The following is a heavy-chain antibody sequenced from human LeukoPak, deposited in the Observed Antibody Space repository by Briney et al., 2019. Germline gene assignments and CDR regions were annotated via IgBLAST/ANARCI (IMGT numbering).Heavy chain of an antibody. CDR3: ATEDRWAFDS. CDR2: LKPDGSDK. CDR1: GFNFSHFW. J-gene: IGHJ3*01. Sequence: GSLRLSCAASGFNFSHFWMSWVRQTPGKGLEWVANLKPDGSDKYYVDSVRGRFTISRDNAKNSLYLRINSLTAEDTAVYYCATEDRWAFDSWGQGTMVTVSS. V-gene: IGHV3-7*01. D-gene: IGHD2-15*01.